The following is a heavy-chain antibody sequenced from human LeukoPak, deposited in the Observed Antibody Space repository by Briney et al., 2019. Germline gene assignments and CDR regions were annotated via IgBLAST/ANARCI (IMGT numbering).Heavy chain of an antibody. J-gene: IGHJ3*02. CDR3: ARPGYSSSWSAFDI. D-gene: IGHD6-13*01. Sequence: GGSLRLSCAASGFTFSAYDMNWVRQAPGKGLEWVSHITSSGSTVYYADSVKGRFTISRDNAKNSLYLQMNSLRAEDTAVYYCARPGYSSSWSAFDIWGQGTMVTVSS. CDR2: ITSSGSTV. V-gene: IGHV3-48*03. CDR1: GFTFSAYD.